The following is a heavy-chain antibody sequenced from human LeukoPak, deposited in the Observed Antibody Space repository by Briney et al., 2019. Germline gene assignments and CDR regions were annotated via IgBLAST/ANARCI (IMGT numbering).Heavy chain of an antibody. D-gene: IGHD3-3*01. Sequence: PSETLSLTCTVSGGSISSSSYYWGWIRQPPGKGLEWIGSIYYSGSTYYNPSLKSRVTISVDTSKNQFSLKLSSVTAADTAVYYCARVAPRITIFGVVIMGPFDYWGQGTLVTVSS. CDR1: GGSISSSSYY. J-gene: IGHJ4*02. CDR2: IYYSGST. CDR3: ARVAPRITIFGVVIMGPFDY. V-gene: IGHV4-39*01.